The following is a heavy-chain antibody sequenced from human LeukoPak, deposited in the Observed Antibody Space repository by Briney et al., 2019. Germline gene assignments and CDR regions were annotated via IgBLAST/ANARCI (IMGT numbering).Heavy chain of an antibody. CDR3: ARDEYLWSGYYPNQAFDY. V-gene: IGHV3-7*01. CDR1: GFTFSNAW. D-gene: IGHD3-3*01. Sequence: GGSLRLSCAASGFTFSNAWMTWVRQAPGKGLEWVANIKQDGSEKYYVDSVKGRFTISRDNAKKSLYLQMNSLRAEDTAMYYCARDEYLWSGYYPNQAFDYWGQGTLVTVSS. CDR2: IKQDGSEK. J-gene: IGHJ4*02.